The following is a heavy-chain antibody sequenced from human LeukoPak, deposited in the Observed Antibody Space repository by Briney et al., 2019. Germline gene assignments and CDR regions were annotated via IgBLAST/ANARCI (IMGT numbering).Heavy chain of an antibody. CDR1: GFTFSSYA. CDR2: ISYDGSNK. J-gene: IGHJ4*02. D-gene: IGHD6-19*01. CDR3: ARADSYSSGWYVLDY. V-gene: IGHV3-30-3*01. Sequence: GGSLRLSCAASGFTFSSYAMHWVRQAPGKGLEWEAVISYDGSNKYHADSVKGRFTISRDNSKNTLYLQMNSLRAEDTAVYYCARADSYSSGWYVLDYWGQGTLVTVSS.